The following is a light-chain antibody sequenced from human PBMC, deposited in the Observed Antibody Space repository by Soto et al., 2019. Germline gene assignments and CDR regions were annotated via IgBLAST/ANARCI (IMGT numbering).Light chain of an antibody. CDR2: AAS. V-gene: IGKV1-27*01. CDR1: LPISYY. J-gene: IGKJ4*01. CDR3: QKYISAILT. Sequence: DIKITRSPSSLSPPIADRVPSTCLSRLPISYYLAWYQQNPCKIPNLLIYAASPLQAGVPSRLSGSGSGKDFTLTIISLQPVDVAAYYGQKYISAILTFGGGTKVDIK.